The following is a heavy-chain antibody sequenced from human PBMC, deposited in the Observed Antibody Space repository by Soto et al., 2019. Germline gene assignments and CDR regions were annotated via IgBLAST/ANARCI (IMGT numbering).Heavy chain of an antibody. CDR2: IIPIFGTA. CDR3: ALLRSGSYYTPGVNWFDP. D-gene: IGHD3-10*01. J-gene: IGHJ5*02. CDR1: GHTFTGYY. Sequence: ASVKVSCKASGHTFTGYYMHWVRQAPGQGLEWMGGIIPIFGTANYAQKFQGRVTITADESTSTAYMELSSLRSEDTAVYYCALLRSGSYYTPGVNWFDPWGQGTLVTVSS. V-gene: IGHV1-69*13.